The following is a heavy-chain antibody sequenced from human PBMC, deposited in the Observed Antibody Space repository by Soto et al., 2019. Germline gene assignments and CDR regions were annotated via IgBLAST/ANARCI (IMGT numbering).Heavy chain of an antibody. J-gene: IGHJ4*02. CDR1: GFTFSSYA. Sequence: QVQLVESGGGVVQPGRSLRLSCAASGFTFSSYAMHWVRQAPGKGLEWVAVISFDGSNKYYADSVKGRFTISRDDSKNTLYLQMNSLRAEDTAVYYCARDLWYSGSYHYFDYWGQGTLVTVSS. CDR2: ISFDGSNK. CDR3: ARDLWYSGSYHYFDY. V-gene: IGHV3-30-3*01. D-gene: IGHD1-26*01.